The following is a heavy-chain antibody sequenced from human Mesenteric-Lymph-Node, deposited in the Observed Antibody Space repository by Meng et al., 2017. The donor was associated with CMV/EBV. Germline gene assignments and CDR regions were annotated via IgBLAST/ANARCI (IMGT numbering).Heavy chain of an antibody. Sequence: GESLKISCAASGFTFSSYWMSWVRQAPRKGLEWVANIKQDGSEEYYVDSVRGRFTISRDNARNSLYLQMDSLRAEDTAVYYCAREGGVVAATQFDYWGQGTLVTVSS. D-gene: IGHD2-15*01. V-gene: IGHV3-7*01. CDR3: AREGGVVAATQFDY. CDR1: GFTFSSYW. CDR2: IKQDGSEE. J-gene: IGHJ4*02.